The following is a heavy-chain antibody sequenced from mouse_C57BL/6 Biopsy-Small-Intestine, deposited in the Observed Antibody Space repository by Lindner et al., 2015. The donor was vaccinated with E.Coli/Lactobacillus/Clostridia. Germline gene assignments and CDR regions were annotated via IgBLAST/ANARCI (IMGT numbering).Heavy chain of an antibody. V-gene: IGHV14-4*01. CDR1: GFNIKDDY. CDR3: TLTAQATFAY. D-gene: IGHD3-2*02. J-gene: IGHJ3*01. Sequence: VQLQESGAELVRPGASVKLSCTASGFNIKDDYMHWVKQRPEQGLEWIGWIDPENGDTEYASKFQGKATITADTSSNTAYLQLSSLTSEDTAVYYCTLTAQATFAYWGQGDSGHCLC. CDR2: IDPENGDT.